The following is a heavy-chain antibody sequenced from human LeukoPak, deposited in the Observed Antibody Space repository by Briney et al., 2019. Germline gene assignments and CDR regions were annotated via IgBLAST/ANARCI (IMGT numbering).Heavy chain of an antibody. Sequence: PSETLSLTCAVYGGSFSGYYWSWIRQPPGKGLEWIGEINHSGSTNYNPSLKSRVTISVDTSKNQFSLKLSSVTAADTAVYYCARGCSFGRLATGVLDYWGQGTLVTVSS. CDR3: ARGCSFGRLATGVLDY. J-gene: IGHJ4*02. CDR2: INHSGST. CDR1: GGSFSGYY. D-gene: IGHD3-3*02. V-gene: IGHV4-34*01.